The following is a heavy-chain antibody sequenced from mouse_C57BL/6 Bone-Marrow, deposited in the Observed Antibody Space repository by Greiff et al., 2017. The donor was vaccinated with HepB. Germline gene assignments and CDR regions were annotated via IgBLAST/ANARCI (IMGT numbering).Heavy chain of an antibody. Sequence: QVQLQQSGAELMKPGASVKLSCKATGYTFTGYWIEWVKQRPGHGLEWIGEILPGSGSTNYNEKFKGKATFTADTSSNTAYMQLSSLTPEDSAIYYCARGFPIYYGSSYAMDYWGQGTSVTVSS. CDR2: ILPGSGST. V-gene: IGHV1-9*01. J-gene: IGHJ4*01. D-gene: IGHD1-1*01. CDR3: ARGFPIYYGSSYAMDY. CDR1: GYTFTGYW.